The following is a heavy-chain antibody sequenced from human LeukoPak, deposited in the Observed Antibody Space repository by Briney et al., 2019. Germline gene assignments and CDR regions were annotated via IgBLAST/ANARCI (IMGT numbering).Heavy chain of an antibody. Sequence: ASVEVSCKASGYTFTGYYMYWVRQAPGQGLEWMGWISPNSGGTNYAQKFQGRVTMTRDTSISTAYMELSRLRSDDTAVYYCARGHCSSTSCYVGGPDDYWGQGTLVTVSS. V-gene: IGHV1-2*02. J-gene: IGHJ4*02. CDR1: GYTFTGYY. CDR3: ARGHCSSTSCYVGGPDDY. D-gene: IGHD2-2*01. CDR2: ISPNSGGT.